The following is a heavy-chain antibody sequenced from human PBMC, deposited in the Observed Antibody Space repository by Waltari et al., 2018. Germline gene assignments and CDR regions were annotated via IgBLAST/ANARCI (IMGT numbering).Heavy chain of an antibody. CDR2: IYYSGST. V-gene: IGHV4-59*01. CDR1: GGSISSYY. CDR3: ASYRLWFGELSDY. J-gene: IGHJ4*02. Sequence: QVQLQESGPGLVKPSETLSLTCPVSGGSISSYYCSWLRQPPGKGREWIGYIYYSGSTNYNPSLKSRVTISVDTSKNQFSLKLSSVTAADTAVYYCASYRLWFGELSDYWGQGTLVTVSS. D-gene: IGHD3-10*01.